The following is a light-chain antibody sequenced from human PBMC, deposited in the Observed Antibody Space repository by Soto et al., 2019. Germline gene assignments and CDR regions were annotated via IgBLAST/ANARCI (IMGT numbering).Light chain of an antibody. CDR1: QSDSSY. V-gene: IGKV3-11*01. CDR2: DAS. Sequence: EIVLTQSPATLSLSPGERATLSCRTSQSDSSYFAWYQQKPGRAPRLLIYDASNRATGIPARFIGSGSGTDFTLTISSLEPEDFAVYYCQQRSNWPITFGQGTRLEIK. CDR3: QQRSNWPIT. J-gene: IGKJ5*01.